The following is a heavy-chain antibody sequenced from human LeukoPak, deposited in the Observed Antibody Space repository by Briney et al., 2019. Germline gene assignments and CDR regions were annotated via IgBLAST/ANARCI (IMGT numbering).Heavy chain of an antibody. D-gene: IGHD3-3*01. J-gene: IGHJ4*02. CDR2: IYHSGST. Sequence: PSETLSLTCAVSDYSISSGYYWGWIRQPPGKGLEWIGNIYHSGSTYYNPSLKSRVTISVDTSKNQFSLKLSSVTAADTAVYYCARLRSITIFGVVNSPYFDYWGQGTLVTVSS. CDR1: DYSISSGYY. V-gene: IGHV4-38-2*01. CDR3: ARLRSITIFGVVNSPYFDY.